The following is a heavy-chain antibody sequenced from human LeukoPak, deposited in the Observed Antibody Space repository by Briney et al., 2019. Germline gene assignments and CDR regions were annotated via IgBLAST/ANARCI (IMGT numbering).Heavy chain of an antibody. CDR3: ARSTTLTYSSGWYVDY. D-gene: IGHD6-19*01. V-gene: IGHV3-53*01. J-gene: IGHJ4*02. CDR1: GFTVSNNY. Sequence: GGSLRLSCAASGFTVSNNYMSWVRQAPGKKLEWVSDIYSDGTTFYADSVKGRFTISRDNSKNTLYLQMNSLRAEDTAVYHCARSTTLTYSSGWYVDYWGQGTLVTVSS. CDR2: IYSDGTT.